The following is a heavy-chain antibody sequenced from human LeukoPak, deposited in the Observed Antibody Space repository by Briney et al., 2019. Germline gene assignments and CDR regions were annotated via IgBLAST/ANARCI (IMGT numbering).Heavy chain of an antibody. V-gene: IGHV4-4*07. J-gene: IGHJ4*02. CDR2: IYTSGST. CDR1: GGSISSYY. Sequence: PSETLSLTCTVSGGSISSYYWSWIRQPAGKGLEWIGRIYTSGSTNYNPSLKSRVTMSVDTSKNQFSLNLTSVTAADTAVYYCASTREEMAIDYWGQGTLVTVSS. D-gene: IGHD5-24*01. CDR3: ASTREEMAIDY.